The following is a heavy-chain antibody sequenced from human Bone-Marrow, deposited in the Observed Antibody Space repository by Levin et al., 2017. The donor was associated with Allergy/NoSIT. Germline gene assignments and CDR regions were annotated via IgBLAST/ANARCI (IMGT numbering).Heavy chain of an antibody. J-gene: IGHJ5*02. Sequence: ASVKVSCKASGFTFTIYDIHWVRQAPGQGLEWVGRLNPNTGGTDSAQKFMGRVTMTRDSSTTTAFMELTRLRPDDTAIYYCARETIAAPPYNWFDTWGQGALVTVSS. CDR3: ARETIAAPPYNWFDT. D-gene: IGHD6-13*01. CDR1: GFTFTIYD. V-gene: IGHV1-2*06. CDR2: LNPNTGGT.